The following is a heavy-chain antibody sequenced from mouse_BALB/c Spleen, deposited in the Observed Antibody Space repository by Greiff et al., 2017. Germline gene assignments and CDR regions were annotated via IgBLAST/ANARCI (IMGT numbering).Heavy chain of an antibody. J-gene: IGHJ3*01. Sequence: VQLVESGAELARPGASVKLSCKASGYTFTSYWMQWVKQRPGQGLEWIGAIYPGDGDTRYTQKFKGKATLTADKSSSTAYMQLSSLASEDSAVYYCAREGYYGNYDWFAYWGQGTLVTVSA. CDR1: GYTFTSYW. V-gene: IGHV1-87*01. D-gene: IGHD2-1*01. CDR2: IYPGDGDT. CDR3: AREGYYGNYDWFAY.